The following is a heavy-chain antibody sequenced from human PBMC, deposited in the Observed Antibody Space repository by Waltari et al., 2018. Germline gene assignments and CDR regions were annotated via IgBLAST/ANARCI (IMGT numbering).Heavy chain of an antibody. V-gene: IGHV4-59*11. CDR1: GGSISSHY. J-gene: IGHJ6*03. CDR3: AKEEVRGVILPPGGYYYYMDV. Sequence: QVQLQESGPGLVKPSETLSLTCTVSGGSISSHYWSWIRQPPGKGLEWIGYIYYSGSTNYNPSLKSRVTISVDTSKNQFALKLSSVTAADTAVYYCAKEEVRGVILPPGGYYYYMDVWGKGTTVTVSS. CDR2: IYYSGST. D-gene: IGHD3-10*01.